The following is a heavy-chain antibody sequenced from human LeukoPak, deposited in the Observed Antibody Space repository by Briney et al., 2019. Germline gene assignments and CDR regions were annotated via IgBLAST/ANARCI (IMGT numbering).Heavy chain of an antibody. CDR2: IYYSGST. D-gene: IGHD3-22*01. V-gene: IGHV4-31*03. J-gene: IGHJ4*02. Sequence: PSETLSLTCTVSGGSISSGDCYWSWIRQYPGQGLGWIGYIYYSGSTYFSPSLKNRLTMSVDTSKNQFSLNLGSVTAADTAVYFCARATFYYESSGYYLDYWGQGTLVTVSS. CDR3: ARATFYYESSGYYLDY. CDR1: GGSISSGDCY.